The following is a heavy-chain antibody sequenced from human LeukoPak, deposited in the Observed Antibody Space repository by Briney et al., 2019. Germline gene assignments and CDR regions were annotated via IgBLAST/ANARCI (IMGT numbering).Heavy chain of an antibody. V-gene: IGHV4-28*01. J-gene: IGHJ4*02. CDR1: GYSXXSSSW. D-gene: IGHD3-10*01. CDR2: IYHSGTT. Sequence: LSLTCAVSGYSXXSSSWWGWIRQPPGEGLEWIGYIYHSGTTYYNPSLQSRVTMSVDTSKNQFSLKLSSVTAVDTAVYYCARKENVYYYFDYWGQGTLVTVSS. CDR3: ARKENVYYYFDY.